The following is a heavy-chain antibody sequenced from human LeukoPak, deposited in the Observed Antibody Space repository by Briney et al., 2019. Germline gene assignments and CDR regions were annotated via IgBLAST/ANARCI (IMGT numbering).Heavy chain of an antibody. J-gene: IGHJ4*02. Sequence: GGSLRLSCAASGFTFSSYGMHWVRQAPGKGLEWVTFIRYDGSNKYYADSVKGRFTISRDNSKNTLYLQMNSLRAEDTAVYYCANDPIAARPEDYWGQGTLVTVSS. D-gene: IGHD6-6*01. CDR1: GFTFSSYG. CDR3: ANDPIAARPEDY. CDR2: IRYDGSNK. V-gene: IGHV3-30*02.